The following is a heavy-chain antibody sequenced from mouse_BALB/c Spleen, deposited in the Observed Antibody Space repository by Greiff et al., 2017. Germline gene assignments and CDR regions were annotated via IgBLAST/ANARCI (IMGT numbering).Heavy chain of an antibody. CDR2: IDPFNGGT. J-gene: IGHJ3*01. V-gene: IGHV1S135*01. CDR1: GYSFTSYY. D-gene: IGHD2-1*01. Sequence: LVESGPELMKPGASVKISCKASGYSFTSYYMHWVKQSHGKSLEWIGYIDPFNGGTSYNQKFKGKATLTVDKSSSTAYMHLSSLTSEDSAVYYCARSGGNYLFAYWGQGTLVTVSA. CDR3: ARSGGNYLFAY.